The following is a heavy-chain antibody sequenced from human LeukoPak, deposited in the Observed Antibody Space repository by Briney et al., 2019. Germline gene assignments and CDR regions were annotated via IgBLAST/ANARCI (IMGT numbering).Heavy chain of an antibody. V-gene: IGHV3-48*02. CDR2: ISSDSRII. CDR3: ARNPAGIGDY. J-gene: IGHJ4*02. Sequence: PGGSLRPSCAASGFTFSTYNMNWVRQAPGKGLEWVSFISSDSRIIYYADSVKGRFTVSRDNAKNSLYLQMNSLRDEDTAVYYCARNPAGIGDYWGQGTLVTVSS. CDR1: GFTFSTYN. D-gene: IGHD1-26*01.